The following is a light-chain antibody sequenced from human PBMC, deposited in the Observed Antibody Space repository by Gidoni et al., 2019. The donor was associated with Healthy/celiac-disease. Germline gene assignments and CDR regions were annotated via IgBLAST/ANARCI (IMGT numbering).Light chain of an antibody. CDR2: AAS. CDR3: QQSYSTPVT. Sequence: DIQMTQSPSSLSASVGDRVTITCRASQSISSYLNWYQQKPGKAPKLLIYAASSLQSGVPSRFSGSGSGTDFTLTISSLQPEDFATYYCQQSYSTPVTCGGGTKVEIK. J-gene: IGKJ4*01. V-gene: IGKV1-39*01. CDR1: QSISSY.